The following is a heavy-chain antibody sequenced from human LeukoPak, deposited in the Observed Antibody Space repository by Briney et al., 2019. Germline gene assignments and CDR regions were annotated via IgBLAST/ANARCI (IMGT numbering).Heavy chain of an antibody. D-gene: IGHD3-16*01. V-gene: IGHV4-59*01. CDR1: GGSISSYY. CDR2: IYYSGSP. CDR3: ARLSRAGEDY. Sequence: PSETLSPTCSVFGGSISSYYWTWIRQSPARGLEWIGHIYYSGSPNYNPSLKSRVTISSDTSKNHFSLKVTSVTAADTAFYYCARLSRAGEDYWGQGILVTVSS. J-gene: IGHJ4*02.